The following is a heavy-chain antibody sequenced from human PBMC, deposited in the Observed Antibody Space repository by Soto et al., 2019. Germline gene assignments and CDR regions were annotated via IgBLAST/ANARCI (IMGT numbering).Heavy chain of an antibody. CDR3: ATGPIVLVVAATYAFDI. J-gene: IGHJ3*02. Sequence: SVKVSCEASGGSFSRYTFSWVRQAPGQGLEWMGRIIPILGIANYAQKFQGRVTITADKSTSTAYMELSSLRSEDTAVHYCATGPIVLVVAATYAFDIWG. V-gene: IGHV1-69*02. CDR2: IIPILGIA. D-gene: IGHD2-15*01. CDR1: GGSFSRYT.